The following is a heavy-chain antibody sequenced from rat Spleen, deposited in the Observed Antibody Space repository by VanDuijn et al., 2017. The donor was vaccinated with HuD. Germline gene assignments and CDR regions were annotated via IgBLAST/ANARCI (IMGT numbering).Heavy chain of an antibody. CDR2: ISPSGVT. CDR3: VRQDTSGYSNWFTY. Sequence: EVQLVESGGGLVQPGRSLKLSCAASGFIFSNFDMAWVRQAQTKGLECVATISPSGVTYYRDSVKGRFTVSRENAKSTLYFLMDSLRSEDTATYYCVRQDTSGYSNWFTYWGQGTLVTVSS. J-gene: IGHJ3*01. V-gene: IGHV5-25*01. CDR1: GFIFSNFD. D-gene: IGHD4-3*01.